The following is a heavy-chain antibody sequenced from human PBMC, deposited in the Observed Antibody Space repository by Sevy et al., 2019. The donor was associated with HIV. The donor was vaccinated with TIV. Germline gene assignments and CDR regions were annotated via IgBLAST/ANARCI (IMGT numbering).Heavy chain of an antibody. V-gene: IGHV3-72*01. J-gene: IGHJ6*03. CDR3: VRGPNCGVGGCQQISPYCLDV. D-gene: IGHD2-21*01. CDR2: IRNRPNRYTT. Sequence: GGSLRLSCAASGFAFSDHYVDWVRQAPGKGLEWVGRIRNRPNRYTTEYAASVEGRFTISRDDSRHSRYLQMNSLKTGDSAVYYCVRGPNCGVGGCQQISPYCLDVWGKGATVTVSS. CDR1: GFAFSDHY.